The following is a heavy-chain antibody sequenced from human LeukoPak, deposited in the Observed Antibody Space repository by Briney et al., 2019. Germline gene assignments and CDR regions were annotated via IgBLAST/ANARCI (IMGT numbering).Heavy chain of an antibody. D-gene: IGHD3-16*01. CDR2: IYSSGGNI. CDR1: GFTFSSYE. J-gene: IGHJ4*02. CDR3: ARHLGTTFDY. Sequence: GGSLRLSCAASGFTFSSYEMNWVRQAPGKGLEWVSYIYSSGGNIYYADSVKGRFTISRDNAKNSLYLQMNSLRVEDTAVYYCARHLGTTFDYWGQGALVTVSS. V-gene: IGHV3-48*03.